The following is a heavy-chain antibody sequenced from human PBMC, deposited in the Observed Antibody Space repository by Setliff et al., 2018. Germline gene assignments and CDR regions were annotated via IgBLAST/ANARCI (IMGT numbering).Heavy chain of an antibody. CDR3: ASGLGFDY. V-gene: IGHV4-39*07. D-gene: IGHD7-27*01. CDR1: GGSFTHPNNY. CDR2: IYNSGYT. J-gene: IGHJ4*01. Sequence: LSLTCSVSGGSFTHPNNYWGWIRQPPGKGLEWIGSIYNSGYTHYKPSLQSRATISVDTSKSQFSLNLSNVTAADTAVYYCASGLGFDYWGHGSLVTVSA.